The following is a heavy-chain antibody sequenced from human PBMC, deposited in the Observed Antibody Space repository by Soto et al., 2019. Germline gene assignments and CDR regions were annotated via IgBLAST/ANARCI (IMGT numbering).Heavy chain of an antibody. V-gene: IGHV4-39*01. CDR2: IYYSGST. CDR3: ARIPYAAYYFDY. J-gene: IGHJ4*02. D-gene: IGHD2-2*01. CDR1: GGSISSSSYY. Sequence: PSETLSLTCTVSGGSISSSSYYWGWIRQPPGKGLEWIGSIYYSGSTYYNPSLKSRVTISVDTSKNQFSLKLSSVTAADTAVYYCARIPYAAYYFDYWGQGTLVTVSS.